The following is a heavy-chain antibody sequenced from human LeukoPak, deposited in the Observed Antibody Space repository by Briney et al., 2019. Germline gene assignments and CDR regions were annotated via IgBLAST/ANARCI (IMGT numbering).Heavy chain of an antibody. CDR2: INPIFWIA. CDR1: GGTFSSYT. V-gene: IGHV1-69*02. D-gene: IGHD5-24*01. Sequence: SAVTVSCKASGGTFSSYTISWVGQPPAQGLEWMGRINPIFWIANYEPMFQGRVTITADQSTSTAYLELSSLSCGDTAVYYYSRAVDGAFDIWGQGTMVTVSS. CDR3: SRAVDGAFDI. J-gene: IGHJ3*02.